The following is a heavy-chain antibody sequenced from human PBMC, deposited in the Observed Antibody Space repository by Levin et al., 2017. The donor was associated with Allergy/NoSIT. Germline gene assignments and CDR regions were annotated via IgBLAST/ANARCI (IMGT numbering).Heavy chain of an antibody. CDR3: ARGDAYCGGDCYSRGWFDP. CDR1: GFSLSSYS. D-gene: IGHD2-21*02. V-gene: IGHV3-48*01. J-gene: IGHJ5*02. Sequence: GGSLRLSCAASGFSLSSYSMNWVHQAPGKGLEWVSYISSSSSSIFYADSVKGRFTISRENAKNSLYLQMNSLRAEDTAVYYCARGDAYCGGDCYSRGWFDPWGQGTLVTVSS. CDR2: ISSSSSSI.